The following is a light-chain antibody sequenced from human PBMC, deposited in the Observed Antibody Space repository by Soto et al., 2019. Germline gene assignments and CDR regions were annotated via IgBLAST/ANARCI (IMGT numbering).Light chain of an antibody. CDR3: SSYTTTSTT. CDR1: ISDIGSYHY. CDR2: EVT. Sequence: QSALTQPASVSGSLGQSITISCTGTISDIGSYHYVSWYQHHPGKAPKLIIYEVTNRPSGVSNRFSGSKSGNTASLTISGLQAEDEADYYRSSYTTTSTTFGGGTKLTVL. J-gene: IGLJ3*02. V-gene: IGLV2-14*01.